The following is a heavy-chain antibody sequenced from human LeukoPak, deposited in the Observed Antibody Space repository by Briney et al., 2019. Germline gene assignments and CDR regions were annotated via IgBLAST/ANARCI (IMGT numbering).Heavy chain of an antibody. CDR3: ARVYYYDSSGYYPHFDY. V-gene: IGHV6-1*01. J-gene: IGHJ4*02. D-gene: IGHD3-22*01. CDR1: GDSVSSNSAA. Sequence: SQTLSLTCAISGDSVSSNSAAWNWMRQSPSRGLEWLGRTYYRSKLYNDYAVSVKSRITINPDTSKNQFSLQLNSVTPEDTAVYYCARVYYYDSSGYYPHFDYWGQGTLVTVSS. CDR2: TYYRSKLYN.